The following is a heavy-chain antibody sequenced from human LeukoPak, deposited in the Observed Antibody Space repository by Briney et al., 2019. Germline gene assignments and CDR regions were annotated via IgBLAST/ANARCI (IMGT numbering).Heavy chain of an antibody. CDR1: GYSLSSGYY. CDR2: IYHSGST. Sequence: SETLSLTCAVSGYSLSSGYYWGWIRQPPGKGLEWIGSIYHSGSTYYNPSLKSRVTISVDTSKNQFSLKLSSVTAADTAVYYCASESSNFDYWGQGTLVTVSS. D-gene: IGHD1-26*01. V-gene: IGHV4-38-2*01. CDR3: ASESSNFDY. J-gene: IGHJ4*02.